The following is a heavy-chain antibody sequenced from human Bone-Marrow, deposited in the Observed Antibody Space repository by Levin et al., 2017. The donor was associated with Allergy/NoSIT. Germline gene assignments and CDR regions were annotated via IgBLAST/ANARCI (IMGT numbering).Heavy chain of an antibody. CDR3: ARAATYCSSTSCHTPPGY. J-gene: IGHJ4*02. V-gene: IGHV3-53*01. Sequence: QPGGSLRLSCAASGFTVSSNYMSWVRQAPGKGLEWVSVIYSGGSTYYADSVKGRFTISRDNSKNTLYLQMNSLRAEDTAVYYCARAATYCSSTSCHTPPGYWGQGTLVTVSS. CDR2: IYSGGST. D-gene: IGHD2-2*02. CDR1: GFTVSSNY.